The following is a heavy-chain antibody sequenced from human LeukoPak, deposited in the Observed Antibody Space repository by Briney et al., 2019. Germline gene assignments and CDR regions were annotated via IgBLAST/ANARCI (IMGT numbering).Heavy chain of an antibody. V-gene: IGHV3-33*01. CDR2: IWYDGSNK. CDR3: AGAESIAVAGTDFDY. D-gene: IGHD6-19*01. CDR1: GFTFSSYG. Sequence: GGSLRLSCTASGFTFSSYGMHWVRQAPGKGLEWVALIWYDGSNKNYADSVKGRFTISRDNSKNTLYLQMNSLRAEDTAVYYCAGAESIAVAGTDFDYWGQGTLVTVSS. J-gene: IGHJ4*02.